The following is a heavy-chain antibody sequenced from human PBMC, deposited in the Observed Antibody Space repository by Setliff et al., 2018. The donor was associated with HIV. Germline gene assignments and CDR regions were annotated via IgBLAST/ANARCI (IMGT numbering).Heavy chain of an antibody. CDR1: RFDFNNYW. Sequence: PGGSLRLSCAASRFDFNNYWMCWVRQAPGKGLEWVANIGQDGSEKNYVDSVKGRFTISRDNAKNSMDLQMNSLRAEDTAIYYCARTLRPGHGVDVWGQGTTVTVSS. J-gene: IGHJ6*02. CDR3: ARTLRPGHGVDV. V-gene: IGHV3-7*01. CDR2: IGQDGSEK. D-gene: IGHD3-16*01.